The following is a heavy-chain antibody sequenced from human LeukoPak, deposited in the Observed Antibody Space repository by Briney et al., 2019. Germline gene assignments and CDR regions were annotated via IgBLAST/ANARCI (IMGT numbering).Heavy chain of an antibody. D-gene: IGHD2-21*02. CDR1: GFTFSSYW. CDR3: ARWGVTEYYFDY. V-gene: IGHV3-7*01. Sequence: GGPLRLSCAASGFTFSSYWMSWVRQAPGKGLEWVANVKQDGSEKYYVDSVKGRFTISRDNAKNSLYLQMNSLRAEDTAVYYCARWGVTEYYFDYWGQGTLVTVSS. J-gene: IGHJ4*02. CDR2: VKQDGSEK.